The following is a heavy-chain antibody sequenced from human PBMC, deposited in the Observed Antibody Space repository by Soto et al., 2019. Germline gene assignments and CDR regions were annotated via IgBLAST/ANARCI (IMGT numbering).Heavy chain of an antibody. CDR1: GFTFSSYA. Sequence: LRLSCAASGFTFSSYAMSWVRQAPGKGLEWVSAISGSGGSTYYADSVKGRFTISRDNSKNTLYLQMNSLRAEDTAVYYCAKSTAYSSSWYHYYYYGMDVWGQGTTVTVSS. CDR3: AKSTAYSSSWYHYYYYGMDV. CDR2: ISGSGGST. D-gene: IGHD6-13*01. V-gene: IGHV3-23*01. J-gene: IGHJ6*02.